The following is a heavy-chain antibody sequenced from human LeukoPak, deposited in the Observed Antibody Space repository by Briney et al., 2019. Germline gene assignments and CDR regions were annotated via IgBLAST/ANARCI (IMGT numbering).Heavy chain of an antibody. V-gene: IGHV3-7*01. J-gene: IGHJ3*02. CDR1: GFTFSSYW. CDR2: IKQDGSEN. Sequence: GGSLRLSCAASGFTFSSYWMSWVRQAPGKGLEWVANIKQDGSENYYVDSVKGRFTISRDNAKNSLYLQMNSLRAEDTAVYYCARAPSGEPVDAFDIWGQGTMVTVSS. D-gene: IGHD3-16*01. CDR3: ARAPSGEPVDAFDI.